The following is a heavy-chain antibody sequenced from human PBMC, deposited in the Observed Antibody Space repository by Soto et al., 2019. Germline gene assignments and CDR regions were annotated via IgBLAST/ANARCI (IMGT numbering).Heavy chain of an antibody. CDR3: ARALIAAAGNFDY. V-gene: IGHV4-34*01. CDR1: GGSFSGYY. Sequence: PSETLSLTCAVYGGSFSGYYWSWIRQPPGKGLEWIGEINHSGSTNYNPSLKSRVTISVDTSKNQFSLKLSSVTAADTAVYYCARALIAAAGNFDYWGQGTLVTVSS. J-gene: IGHJ4*02. CDR2: INHSGST. D-gene: IGHD6-13*01.